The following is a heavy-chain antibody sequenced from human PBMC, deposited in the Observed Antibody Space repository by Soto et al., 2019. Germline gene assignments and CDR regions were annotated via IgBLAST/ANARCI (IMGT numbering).Heavy chain of an antibody. Sequence: SETLSLTCGVYGGSFSAYSWTWLRQSPGKGLEWIGEITHGGSTDYNPALKSRLVMSVDTSKNQFSLRVTSVTAADAAVYFCARARFDSWSPIYYGLDVWRQGTTVTVSS. CDR3: ARARFDSWSPIYYGLDV. CDR2: ITHGGST. J-gene: IGHJ6*02. CDR1: GGSFSAYS. V-gene: IGHV4-34*01. D-gene: IGHD3-3*01.